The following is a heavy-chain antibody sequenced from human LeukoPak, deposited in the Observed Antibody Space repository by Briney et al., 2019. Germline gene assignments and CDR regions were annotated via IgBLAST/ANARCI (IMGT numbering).Heavy chain of an antibody. CDR3: ARGPSSGWYVGY. D-gene: IGHD6-19*01. CDR2: INRSGST. V-gene: IGHV4-34*01. J-gene: IGHJ4*02. CDR1: GGSFSGNY. Sequence: PSETLSLTCAVYGGSFSGNYWSWIAHPPGKGLEGWGEINRSGSTNYNPSLKRRVTISVDTSKNQFSLKLSSVTAADTAVYYCARGPSSGWYVGYWGQGTLVTVSS.